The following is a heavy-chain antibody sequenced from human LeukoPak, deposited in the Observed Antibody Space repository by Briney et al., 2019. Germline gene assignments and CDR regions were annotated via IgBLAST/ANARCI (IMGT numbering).Heavy chain of an antibody. CDR1: GFTFSSYW. CDR2: IKQDGSEK. D-gene: IGHD3-22*01. Sequence: GGSLRLSCAASGFTFSSYWMSWVRQAPGKGLEWVANIKQDGSEKYYVDSVKGRFTISRDNAKNSLYLQMNSLRAEDTAAYYCAREDYYDSSGSHYWGQGTLVTVSS. V-gene: IGHV3-7*01. CDR3: AREDYYDSSGSHY. J-gene: IGHJ4*02.